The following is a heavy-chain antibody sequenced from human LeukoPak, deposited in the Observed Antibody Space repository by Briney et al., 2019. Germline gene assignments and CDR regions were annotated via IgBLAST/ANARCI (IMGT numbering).Heavy chain of an antibody. V-gene: IGHV4-61*02. D-gene: IGHD6-19*01. Sequence: SETLSLTCTVSGGSISSGSYYWSWIRQHAGKGLEWIGRIYTSGSTNYNPSLKSRVTISVDTSKNQFSLKLSSVTAADTAVYYCAKIAVAGNYYYYGMDVWGQGTTVTVSS. CDR1: GGSISSGSYY. CDR3: AKIAVAGNYYYYGMDV. CDR2: IYTSGST. J-gene: IGHJ6*02.